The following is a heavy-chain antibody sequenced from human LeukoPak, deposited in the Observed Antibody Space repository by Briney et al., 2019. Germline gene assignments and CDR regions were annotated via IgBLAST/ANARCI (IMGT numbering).Heavy chain of an antibody. CDR2: IYSGGST. CDR1: GFTVSSNY. D-gene: IGHD3-22*01. Sequence: GGSLRLSCAASGFTVSSNYMSWVRQAPGKGLEWVSVIYSGGSTYYADSVKGRFTISRDNSKNTLYLQMNSLRAEDTAVYYCAGDYHYYDSSGYYSGVFDIWGQGTMVTVSS. V-gene: IGHV3-66*01. CDR3: AGDYHYYDSSGYYSGVFDI. J-gene: IGHJ3*02.